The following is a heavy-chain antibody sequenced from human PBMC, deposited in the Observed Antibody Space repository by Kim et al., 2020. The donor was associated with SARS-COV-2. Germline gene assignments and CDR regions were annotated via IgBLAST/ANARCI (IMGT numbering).Heavy chain of an antibody. V-gene: IGHV4-59*13. CDR2: IYYSGST. CDR1: GGSISSYY. CDR3: ARDHYGSGSYNWYFDL. J-gene: IGHJ2*01. D-gene: IGHD3-10*01. Sequence: SETLSLTCTVSGGSISSYYWSWIRQPPGKGLEWIGYIYYSGSTNYNPSLKSRVTISVDTSKNQFSLKLSSVTAADTAVYYCARDHYGSGSYNWYFDLWGRGTLVTVSS.